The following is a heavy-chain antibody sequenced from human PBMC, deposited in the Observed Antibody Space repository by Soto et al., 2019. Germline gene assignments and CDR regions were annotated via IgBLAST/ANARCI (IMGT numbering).Heavy chain of an antibody. V-gene: IGHV4-59*01. D-gene: IGHD3-3*01. J-gene: IGHJ4*02. Sequence: SETLSLTCTVSGGSISSYYWSWIRQPPGKGLEWIGYIYYSGSTNYNPSLKSRVTISVDTSKNQFSLKLSSVTAADTAVYYCARGYGVWSGYYNLDYWGQGTLVTVSS. CDR2: IYYSGST. CDR1: GGSISSYY. CDR3: ARGYGVWSGYYNLDY.